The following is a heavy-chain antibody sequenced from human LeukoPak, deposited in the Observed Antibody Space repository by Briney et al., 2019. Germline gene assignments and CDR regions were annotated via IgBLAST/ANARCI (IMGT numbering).Heavy chain of an antibody. CDR2: MNPNSGNT. CDR1: GYTFTGYD. V-gene: IGHV1-8*01. Sequence: ASVKVSCKASGYTFTGYDINWVRQATGQGLEWMGWMNPNSGNTGYAQKFQGKVTMTRNTSISTAYMELSSLRSEDTAVYYGARGPLPYYYDSSGYYYELDYWGQGTLVTVSS. J-gene: IGHJ4*02. D-gene: IGHD3-22*01. CDR3: ARGPLPYYYDSSGYYYELDY.